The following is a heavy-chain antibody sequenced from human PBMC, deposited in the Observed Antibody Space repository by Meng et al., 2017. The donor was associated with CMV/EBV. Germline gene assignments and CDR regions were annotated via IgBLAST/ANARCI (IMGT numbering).Heavy chain of an antibody. V-gene: IGHV1-69*05. J-gene: IGHJ4*02. CDR2: IIPIFGTA. D-gene: IGHD5-18*01. Sequence: SSVKVSCKASGGTFSSYAISWVRQAPGQGLEWMGGIIPIFGTANYAQKFQGRVTITTDESTSTAYMELSSLRSEDTAVYCCARDFRGGLRYSYGYDYWGQGTLVTVSS. CDR3: ARDFRGGLRYSYGYDY. CDR1: GGTFSSYA.